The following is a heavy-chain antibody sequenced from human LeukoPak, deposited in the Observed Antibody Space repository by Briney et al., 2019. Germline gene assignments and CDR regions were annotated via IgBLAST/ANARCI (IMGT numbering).Heavy chain of an antibody. Sequence: PSETLSLTCTVSGGSISSHYWSWIRPPPGKGLDWIGYIYYSGSTNYNPSLKSRVTVSVDTSKNQFSLKLSSVTAADTAVYYCARAQYCSSTSCYLPLYFYYYYMDVWGKGTTVTVSS. J-gene: IGHJ6*03. D-gene: IGHD2-2*01. V-gene: IGHV4-59*11. CDR1: GGSISSHY. CDR2: IYYSGST. CDR3: ARAQYCSSTSCYLPLYFYYYYMDV.